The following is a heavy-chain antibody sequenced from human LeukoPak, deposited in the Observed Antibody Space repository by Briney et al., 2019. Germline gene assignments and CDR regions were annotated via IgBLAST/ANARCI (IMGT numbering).Heavy chain of an antibody. D-gene: IGHD6-13*01. CDR1: GFTFSYHW. CDR2: IKNDGAVK. J-gene: IGHJ4*02. CDR3: AEDSYSKGDF. V-gene: IGHV3-7*01. Sequence: PGGSLRPSCAASGFTFSYHWMTWVRQAPGKGLEWVANIKNDGAVKNYVDSVKGRFTISRDNAKNSLYLQMNSLRAEDTAVYYCAEDSYSKGDFWGQGVLVTVSS.